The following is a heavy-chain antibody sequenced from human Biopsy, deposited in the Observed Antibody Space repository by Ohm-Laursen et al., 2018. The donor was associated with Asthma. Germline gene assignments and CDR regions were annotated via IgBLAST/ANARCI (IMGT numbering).Heavy chain of an antibody. CDR1: GFSFSNFA. CDR2: ISKDASTQ. J-gene: IGHJ3*02. V-gene: IGHV3-30*01. Sequence: SLRLSCAASGFSFSNFAIHWVRQAPGKGLEWEGVISKDASTQDYADSVKGRSTMARDNSKNTLDLQMNSLREEDTAVYYCVRDGTDDAFDIWGQGTVVRVSS. D-gene: IGHD1-1*01. CDR3: VRDGTDDAFDI.